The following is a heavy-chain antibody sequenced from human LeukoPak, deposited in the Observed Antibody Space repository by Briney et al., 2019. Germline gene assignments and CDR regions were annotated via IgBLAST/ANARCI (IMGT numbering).Heavy chain of an antibody. D-gene: IGHD6-13*01. V-gene: IGHV3-23*01. CDR3: AKGGYSSSWYLGGTRNWFDP. CDR2: ISGSGGST. CDR1: GFNFGSDA. Sequence: GGSLRLSCTASGFNFGSDAMHWVRQAPGKGLEWVSAISGSGGSTYYADSVKGRFTISRDNSKNTLYLQMNSLRAEDTAVYYCAKGGYSSSWYLGGTRNWFDPWGQGTLVTVSS. J-gene: IGHJ5*02.